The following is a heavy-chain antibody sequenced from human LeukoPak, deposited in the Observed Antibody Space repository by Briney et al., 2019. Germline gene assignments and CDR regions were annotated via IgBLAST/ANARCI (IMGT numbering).Heavy chain of an antibody. CDR1: GFTFNSET. CDR3: ARQYSYGHHYFDY. J-gene: IGHJ4*02. Sequence: GGSLRLSCAASGFTFNSETMNWVRQAPGKGLEWVSYISSSGSTIYYADSVKGRFTISRDNAKNSLYLQMNSLRAEDTAVYYCARQYSYGHHYFDYWGQGTLVTVSS. V-gene: IGHV3-48*03. D-gene: IGHD5-18*01. CDR2: ISSSGSTI.